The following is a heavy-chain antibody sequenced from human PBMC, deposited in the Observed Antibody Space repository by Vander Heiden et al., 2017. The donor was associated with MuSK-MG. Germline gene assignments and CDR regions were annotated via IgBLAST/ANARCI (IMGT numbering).Heavy chain of an antibody. D-gene: IGHD2-2*01. J-gene: IGHJ6*02. V-gene: IGHV3-21*01. Sequence: EVQLVESGGGLVKPGGSLRLSCAASGFTFSSYSMNWGRQAPGKGLEWVSSISSSSSYIYYADAVKGRFTISRDNAKNALYLQMKSLRAEDTAVYYCARVGVPAALYGMDVWGQGTTVTVSS. CDR3: ARVGVPAALYGMDV. CDR1: GFTFSSYS. CDR2: ISSSSSYI.